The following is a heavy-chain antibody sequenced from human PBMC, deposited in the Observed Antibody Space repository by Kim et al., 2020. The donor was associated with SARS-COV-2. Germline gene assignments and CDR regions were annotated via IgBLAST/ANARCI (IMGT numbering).Heavy chain of an antibody. J-gene: IGHJ5*02. V-gene: IGHV1-24*01. CDR2: FDPEDGET. CDR1: GYTLTELS. CDR3: ATSPVVVVTPWFDP. Sequence: ASVKVSCKVSGYTLTELSMHWVRQAPGKGLEWMGGFDPEDGETIYAQKFQGRVTMTEDTSTDTAYMELSSLRSEDTAVYYCATSPVVVVTPWFDPRGQGTLVTVSS. D-gene: IGHD3-22*01.